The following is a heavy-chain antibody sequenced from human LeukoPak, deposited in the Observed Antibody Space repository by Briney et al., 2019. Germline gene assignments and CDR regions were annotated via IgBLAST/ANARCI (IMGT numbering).Heavy chain of an antibody. Sequence: VASVKVSCRASGYTFTGYYMHWVRQAPGQGLEWTGWINPNSGGTNYAQKFQGWVTMTRDTSISTAYMELSRLRSDDTAVYYCARAVRPAYMVRGITGPYYYYGMDVWGQGTTVTVSS. V-gene: IGHV1-2*04. D-gene: IGHD3-10*01. CDR3: ARAVRPAYMVRGITGPYYYYGMDV. CDR2: INPNSGGT. J-gene: IGHJ6*02. CDR1: GYTFTGYY.